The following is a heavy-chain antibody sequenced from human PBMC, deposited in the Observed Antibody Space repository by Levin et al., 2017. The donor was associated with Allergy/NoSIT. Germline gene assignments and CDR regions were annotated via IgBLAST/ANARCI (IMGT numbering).Heavy chain of an antibody. CDR3: AKDRVGRGSGWGLSFGDY. D-gene: IGHD6-19*01. CDR1: GFTFDDYT. V-gene: IGHV3-43*01. J-gene: IGHJ4*02. CDR2: ISWDGGST. Sequence: GESLKISCAASGFTFDDYTMHWVRQAPGKGLEWVSLISWDGGSTYYADSVKGRFTISRDNSKNSLYLQMNSLRTEDTALYYCAKDRVGRGSGWGLSFGDYWGQGTLVTVSS.